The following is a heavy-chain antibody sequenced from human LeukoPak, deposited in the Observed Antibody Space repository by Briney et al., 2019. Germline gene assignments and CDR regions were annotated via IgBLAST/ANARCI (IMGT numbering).Heavy chain of an antibody. CDR1: GGSFSGYY. J-gene: IGHJ5*02. Sequence: SETLSLTCAVYGGSFSGYYWSWLRQPPGKGLEWIGEINHSGSTNYNPSLKSRVTISVDTSKNQFSLKLSSVTAADTVVYYCASETVLSSAGVPNWFDPWGQGTLVTVSS. CDR3: ASETVLSSAGVPNWFDP. V-gene: IGHV4-34*01. D-gene: IGHD6-19*01. CDR2: INHSGST.